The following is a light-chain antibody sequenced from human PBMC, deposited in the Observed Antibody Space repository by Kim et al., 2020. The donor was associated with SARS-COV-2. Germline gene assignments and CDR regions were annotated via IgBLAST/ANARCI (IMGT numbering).Light chain of an antibody. CDR1: QSVSGS. J-gene: IGKJ2*01. CDR3: QQYSYWPPYT. Sequence: EIVMTQSPATLSVSPGERATLSCRASQSVSGSLAWYQQKPGHAPRLLIYGASTRATDIPDRFSGSGSGTAFTLTISSLQSEDFAVYYCQQYSYWPPYTFGQGTKL. V-gene: IGKV3-15*01. CDR2: GAS.